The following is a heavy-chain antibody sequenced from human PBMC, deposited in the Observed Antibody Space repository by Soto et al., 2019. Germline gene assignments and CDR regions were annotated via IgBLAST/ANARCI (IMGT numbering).Heavy chain of an antibody. V-gene: IGHV3-21*01. CDR1: GFTFSSYA. CDR2: ISSRNNDM. CDR3: ARDVNGGFCGA. Sequence: GGSLRLSCAASGFTFSSYAMSWVRQAPGKGLEWVSTISSRNNDMYYVDSVKGRFTISRDSARNSVYLQMNSLRADDTAVYYCARDVNGGFCGAWGQGALVTVSS. D-gene: IGHD2-21*01. J-gene: IGHJ5*02.